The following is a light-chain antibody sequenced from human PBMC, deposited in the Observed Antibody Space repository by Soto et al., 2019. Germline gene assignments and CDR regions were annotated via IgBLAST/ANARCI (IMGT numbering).Light chain of an antibody. CDR3: QTWGTGIRV. J-gene: IGLJ3*02. Sequence: QPVLTQSPSASASLGTSVKLTCTLGSGHSSRAIAWHQQQPGKGPRYLMKVNSDGSHIKGDGIPDRVSGSSSGPERYLTIARLQSEDETDYYCQTWGTGIRVFGGGTKLTVL. CDR2: VNSDGSH. V-gene: IGLV4-69*01. CDR1: SGHSSRA.